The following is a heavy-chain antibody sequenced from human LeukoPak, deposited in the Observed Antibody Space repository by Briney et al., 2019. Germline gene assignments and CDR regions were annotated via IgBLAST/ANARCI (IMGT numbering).Heavy chain of an antibody. J-gene: IGHJ3*02. V-gene: IGHV1-2*02. Sequence: ASVKVSCKASGYTFTGYYMHWVRQAPGQGLEWMGWINPNSGGTNYAQKFQGRVTITADESTSTAYMELSSLRSEDTAVYYCARGYYYDSSGFNAFDIWGQGTMITVSS. CDR3: ARGYYYDSSGFNAFDI. CDR1: GYTFTGYY. D-gene: IGHD3-22*01. CDR2: INPNSGGT.